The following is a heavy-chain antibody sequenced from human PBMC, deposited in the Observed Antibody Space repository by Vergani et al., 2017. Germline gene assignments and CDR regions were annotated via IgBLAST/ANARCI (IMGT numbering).Heavy chain of an antibody. CDR2: VYPSGTT. D-gene: IGHD3/OR15-3a*01. V-gene: IGHV4-61*02. J-gene: IGHJ5*02. CDR1: GVSMQSGSFY. CDR3: ARGETRTDWFDP. Sequence: QVQLHESGPGQVKPSETLSLICSVSGVSMQSGSFYWTWIRQTAERRLEWMGRVYPSGTTNYNPSLNGRVTIFVEKSKNLLSVRLNSVTAADTAVYYCARGETRTDWFDPWGQGTPVTVSS.